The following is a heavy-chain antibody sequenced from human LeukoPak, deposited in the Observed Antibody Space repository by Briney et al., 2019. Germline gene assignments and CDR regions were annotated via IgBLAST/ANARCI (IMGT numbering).Heavy chain of an antibody. J-gene: IGHJ4*02. Sequence: SETLSLTCTVSGGSISSYYWSWIRQSPGKGLEWTGFIYYSGSANYNPSLRSRVTISVDTSKNQFSLKLTSVTAADTAVYYCSRESGPFSPFGHWGQGILVTVTS. V-gene: IGHV4-59*01. CDR3: SRESGPFSPFGH. CDR1: GGSISSYY. D-gene: IGHD1-26*01. CDR2: IYYSGSA.